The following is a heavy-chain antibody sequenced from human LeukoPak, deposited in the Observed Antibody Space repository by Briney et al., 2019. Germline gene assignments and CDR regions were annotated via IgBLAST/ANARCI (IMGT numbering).Heavy chain of an antibody. CDR1: GFTFSTYC. CDR3: AKDLGSSGWYIDY. Sequence: GGSLRLSCAASGFTFSTYCVYWVRQAPGKGLEWVSSNSGGSSYYADSVKGRFTISRDNSKNTLYLQMKSLRAEDTAVYYCAKDLGSSGWYIDYGGQGTLVTVSS. V-gene: IGHV3-23*01. CDR2: NSGGSS. D-gene: IGHD6-19*01. J-gene: IGHJ4*02.